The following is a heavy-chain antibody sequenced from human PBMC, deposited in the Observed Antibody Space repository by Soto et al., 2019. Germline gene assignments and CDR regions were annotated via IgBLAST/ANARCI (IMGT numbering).Heavy chain of an antibody. CDR2: IMPIFRTP. D-gene: IGHD3-3*02. CDR3: ARDKDRQQLGGNYYYILDV. V-gene: IGHV1-69*12. J-gene: IGHJ6*02. CDR1: GGTFSNSA. Sequence: QVQLEQSGAELKKPGSSVKVSCKASGGTFSNSAISWVRQAPGQGLEWMGGIMPIFRTPDYAQKFQGRVTVTADESTSTAYMELSGLRSDDTAVYYCARDKDRQQLGGNYYYILDVWGQGTTVTVSS.